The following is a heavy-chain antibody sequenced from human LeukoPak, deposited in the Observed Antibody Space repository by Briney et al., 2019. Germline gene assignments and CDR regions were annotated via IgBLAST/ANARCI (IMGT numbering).Heavy chain of an antibody. CDR1: GYTFTSHS. J-gene: IGHJ4*02. Sequence: ASVKVSCKASGYTFTSHSISWVRQAPGQGLEWMGWISAYNGDTKYAQNFQGRVTMTTDASTTTAYMELRSLTSDDTAVYYCARDPSNSSGWYEHFDYWGQGTLVTVSS. CDR2: ISAYNGDT. V-gene: IGHV1-18*01. D-gene: IGHD6-19*01. CDR3: ARDPSNSSGWYEHFDY.